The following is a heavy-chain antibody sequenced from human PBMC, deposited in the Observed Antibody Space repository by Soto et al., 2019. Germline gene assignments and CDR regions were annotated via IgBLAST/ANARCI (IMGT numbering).Heavy chain of an antibody. CDR2: IIPIFGTA. CDR1: GGTFNNYA. V-gene: IGHV1-69*06. J-gene: IGHJ4*02. CDR3: ATGNNYFDY. Sequence: QVHLIQSGAEVKKPGSSVKVSCKASGGTFNNYAFSWVRQAPGQGLEWMGGIIPIFGTANYAQKFQGRVTITADKSTSTAYMELSSLRSEDTAVYYCATGNNYFDYWGQGTLVTVSS.